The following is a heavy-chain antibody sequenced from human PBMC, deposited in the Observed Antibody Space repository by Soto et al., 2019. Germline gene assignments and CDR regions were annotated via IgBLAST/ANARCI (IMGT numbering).Heavy chain of an antibody. V-gene: IGHV4-59*01. CDR1: GGSTSSYY. J-gene: IGHJ4*02. Sequence: SETLSLTCSVSGGSTSSYYWSWIRQPPGKGLEWFGYIYYSGSTDYSPSLKSRVTMSIDTSQNQVSLKLTSVTTADTAVYYCARGTSSWGLVSYFDYWGQGTLVPVSS. CDR2: IYYSGST. D-gene: IGHD6-13*01. CDR3: ARGTSSWGLVSYFDY.